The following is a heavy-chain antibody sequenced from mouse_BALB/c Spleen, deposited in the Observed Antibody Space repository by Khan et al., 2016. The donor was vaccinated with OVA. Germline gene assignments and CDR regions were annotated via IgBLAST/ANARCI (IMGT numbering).Heavy chain of an antibody. CDR2: ISYSGST. CDR3: ARRGSHYAMDY. J-gene: IGHJ4*01. CDR1: GYSITSDYA. V-gene: IGHV3-2*02. Sequence: EVQLQESGPGLVKPSQSLSLTCTVTGYSITSDYAWNWIRQFPGNKLEWMGYISYSGSTSYNPSLKSRISITRDTSKNQFFLQLNSVTTEDTATXYCARRGSHYAMDYWGQGTSVTVSS.